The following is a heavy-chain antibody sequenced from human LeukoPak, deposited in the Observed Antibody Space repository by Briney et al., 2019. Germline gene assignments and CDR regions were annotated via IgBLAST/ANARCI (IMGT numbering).Heavy chain of an antibody. CDR1: GFTFSSYG. D-gene: IGHD5-24*01. J-gene: IGHJ4*02. V-gene: IGHV3-30*04. CDR3: VRDRGDGYNQIDY. Sequence: PGGSLRLSCAASGFTFSSYGLHWVRQAPGKGLECVAVISKDGSNEHYADPGKGRFTISRDNSKNTLYLQMNSLRTEDTAVYYCVRDRGDGYNQIDYWGQGTPVTVSS. CDR2: ISKDGSNE.